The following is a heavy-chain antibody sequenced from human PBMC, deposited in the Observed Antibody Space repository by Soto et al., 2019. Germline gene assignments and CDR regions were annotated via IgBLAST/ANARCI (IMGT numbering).Heavy chain of an antibody. CDR3: AEGKSTGDIDWFDP. D-gene: IGHD2-21*02. J-gene: IGHJ5*02. CDR2: LIGGHYCT. V-gene: IGHV3-23*01. Sequence: PGGSLRLSCTASGFTLQNYAMAWVRQAPGKGLEWFSTLIGGHYCTSYSYSVKGRFTVSRDNPKNCLYLQMNSLGVEDTAMYFCAEGKSTGDIDWFDPWGQGSLVTVSS. CDR1: GFTLQNYA.